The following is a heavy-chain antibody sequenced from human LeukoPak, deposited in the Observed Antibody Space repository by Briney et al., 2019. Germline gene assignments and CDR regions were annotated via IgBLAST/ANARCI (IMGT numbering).Heavy chain of an antibody. D-gene: IGHD3-22*01. CDR3: ARGHPPFSYYYDSSGYYYYFDY. Sequence: SETLSLTCTVSGGSISSYYWSWIRQPPGKGLEWIGEINHSGSTNYNPSLKSRVTISVDTSKNQFSLKLSSVTAADTAVYYCARGHPPFSYYYDSSGYYYYFDYWGQGTLVTVSS. CDR1: GGSISSYY. CDR2: INHSGST. V-gene: IGHV4-34*01. J-gene: IGHJ4*02.